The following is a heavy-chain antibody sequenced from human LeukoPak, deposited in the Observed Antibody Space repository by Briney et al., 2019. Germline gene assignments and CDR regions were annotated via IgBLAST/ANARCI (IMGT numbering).Heavy chain of an antibody. Sequence: SETLSLTCTVSGGSVSSGSYYWSWIRQPPGKGLEWIGYIFYSGSTNYNPSLKSRVTMSIGTSKDQFSLKLSSVTAADTAVYYCARSQLPDIVVVPAAIPAGYYFDYWGQGTLVTVSS. D-gene: IGHD2-2*01. J-gene: IGHJ4*02. CDR1: GGSVSSGSYY. CDR2: IFYSGST. V-gene: IGHV4-61*01. CDR3: ARSQLPDIVVVPAAIPAGYYFDY.